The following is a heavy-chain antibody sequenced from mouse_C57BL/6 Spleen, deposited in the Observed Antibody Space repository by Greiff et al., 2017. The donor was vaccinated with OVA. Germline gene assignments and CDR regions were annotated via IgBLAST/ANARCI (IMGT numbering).Heavy chain of an antibody. CDR2: IYPGDGDT. V-gene: IGHV1-80*01. CDR1: GYAFSSYW. CDR3: ARSEYPYAMDY. J-gene: IGHJ4*01. Sequence: VQLQQSGAELVKPGASVKISCKASGYAFSSYWMNWVKQRPGKGLEWIGQIYPGDGDTNYNGKFKGKATLTAAKSSSTAYMQLSSLTSEDSAVYFCARSEYPYAMDYGGQGTSVTVSS. D-gene: IGHD2-10*02.